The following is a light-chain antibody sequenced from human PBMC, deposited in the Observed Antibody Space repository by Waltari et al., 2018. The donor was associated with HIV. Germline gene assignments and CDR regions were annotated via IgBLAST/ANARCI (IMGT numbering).Light chain of an antibody. Sequence: SYVLTQPPSVSVAPGETATITCAGNNIGSKNVHWYQQRPGQAHILVIYYDKERPSGIPERFSGSNSGNTATLTIRRVEVADEADYYCQVWDSDSDHVFGPGTEVTVL. CDR2: YDK. CDR1: NIGSKN. CDR3: QVWDSDSDHV. J-gene: IGLJ1*01. V-gene: IGLV3-21*01.